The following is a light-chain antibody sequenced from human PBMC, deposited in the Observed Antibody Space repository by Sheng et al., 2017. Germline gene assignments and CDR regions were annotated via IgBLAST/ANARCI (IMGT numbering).Light chain of an antibody. V-gene: IGKV3-15*01. J-gene: IGKJ2*01. CDR1: QSISSN. Sequence: EIVMTQSPATLSVSPGERANLSCRASQSISSNLAWYQQKPGQAPRLLIYGASTRATGIPARFSGSGSGTEFTLTISSQQSEDFAVYYCQQYSNWPRTFGQGTKLEI. CDR2: GAS. CDR3: QQYSNWPRT.